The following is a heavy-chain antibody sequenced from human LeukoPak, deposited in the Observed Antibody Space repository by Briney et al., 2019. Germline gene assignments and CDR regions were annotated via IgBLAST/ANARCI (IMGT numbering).Heavy chain of an antibody. CDR1: GGSISSYY. V-gene: IGHV4-59*08. D-gene: IGHD6-19*01. CDR3: ARIGIAVAGTYFDY. CDR2: IYYSGST. Sequence: SETLSLTCTVSGGSISSYYWSWIRQPPGKGLEWIGYIYYSGSTNYNPSLKSRVTISVDTSKNQFSLKLSSVTAADTAVYYCARIGIAVAGTYFDYWGQGTLVTVSS. J-gene: IGHJ4*02.